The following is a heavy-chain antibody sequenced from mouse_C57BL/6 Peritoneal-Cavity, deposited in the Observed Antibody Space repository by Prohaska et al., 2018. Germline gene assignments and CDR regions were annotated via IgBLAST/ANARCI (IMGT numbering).Heavy chain of an antibody. CDR1: GFNIKDYY. J-gene: IGHJ2*01. CDR2: IDPEDGDT. D-gene: IGHD1-1*01. V-gene: IGHV14-1*01. CDR3: TTYYYGSSYVY. Sequence: EVQLQQSGAELVRPGAPVKLSCTASGFNIKDYYMHWVKQRPEQGLEWIGRIDPEDGDTEYAPKFQGKATMTADTSSNTAYLQLSSLTSEDTAVYYCTTYYYGSSYVYWGQGTTLTVSS.